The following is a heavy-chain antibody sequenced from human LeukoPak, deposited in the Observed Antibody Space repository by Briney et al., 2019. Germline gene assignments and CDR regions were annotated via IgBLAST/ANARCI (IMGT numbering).Heavy chain of an antibody. Sequence: SVKVSCKASGGTFSSYAISWVRQAPGQGLEWMGRIIPIFGTANYAQKFQGRVTITTDESTSTAYMELSSLRSEDTAVYYCARETGLDPPKHFDYWGQGTLVTVSS. V-gene: IGHV1-69*05. D-gene: IGHD3/OR15-3a*01. CDR2: IIPIFGTA. CDR3: ARETGLDPPKHFDY. CDR1: GGTFSSYA. J-gene: IGHJ4*02.